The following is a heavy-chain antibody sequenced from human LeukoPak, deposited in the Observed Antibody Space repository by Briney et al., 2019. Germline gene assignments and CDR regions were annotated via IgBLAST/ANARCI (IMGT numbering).Heavy chain of an antibody. CDR3: ARHPNSNWDY. Sequence: GGSLRLSCGVSGFTFRNYWMTWVRQVPGKGLEWVVNVNEGGNEKNYVDSVKGRFTVSRDNAQNSLYLQMNSLRVEDTAVYYCARHPNSNWDYWGQGTLVTVSS. D-gene: IGHD1-1*01. J-gene: IGHJ4*02. CDR2: VNEGGNEK. CDR1: GFTFRNYW. V-gene: IGHV3-7*03.